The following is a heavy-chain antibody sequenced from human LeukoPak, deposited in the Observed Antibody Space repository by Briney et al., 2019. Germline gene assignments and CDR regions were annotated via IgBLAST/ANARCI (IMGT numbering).Heavy chain of an antibody. V-gene: IGHV3-30*02. CDR3: AKAGTTANHYFDY. CDR1: GFTFNSYG. CDR2: IRYDGTNN. J-gene: IGHJ4*02. D-gene: IGHD1-7*01. Sequence: GGSLRLSCAASGFTFNSYGMHWVRQAPGKGLEWVAFIRYDGTNNYYADSVKGRFTISRDNSKNTLYLQMNSLRAEDTAVYYCAKAGTTANHYFDYWDQGALVTVSS.